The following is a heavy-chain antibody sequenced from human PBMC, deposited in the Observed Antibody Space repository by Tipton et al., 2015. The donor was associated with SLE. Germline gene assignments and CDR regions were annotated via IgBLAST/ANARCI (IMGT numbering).Heavy chain of an antibody. D-gene: IGHD3-10*02. CDR2: VYAGGTT. V-gene: IGHV3-23*03. CDR1: GFSFGSYG. J-gene: IGHJ6*02. CDR3: AKVFGSPRNRVRGADYYFGMDG. Sequence: SLRLSCAASGFSFGSYGMSWVRQAPGKGLEWVSVVYAGGTTYYADSVKGRFTISRDNSKDTLYLQMNSLRVEDTAIYYCAKVFGSPRNRVRGADYYFGMDGWGRGTSVTVSS.